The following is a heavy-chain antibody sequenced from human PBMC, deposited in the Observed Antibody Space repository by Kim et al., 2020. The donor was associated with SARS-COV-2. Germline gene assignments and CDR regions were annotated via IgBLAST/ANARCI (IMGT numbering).Heavy chain of an antibody. CDR1: GFTFSSCW. D-gene: IGHD2-8*01. CDR3: ARFSNGVWN. Sequence: GWSLRLSCVASGFTFSSCWMHWGRQAPGKGPVWVSRINGDGSSTSYADSVKGRFTISRDNAKNTLYLQMNSLSAEDTAVYYCARFSNGVWNWGPGNRVT. J-gene: IGHJ4*02. V-gene: IGHV3-74*01. CDR2: INGDGSST.